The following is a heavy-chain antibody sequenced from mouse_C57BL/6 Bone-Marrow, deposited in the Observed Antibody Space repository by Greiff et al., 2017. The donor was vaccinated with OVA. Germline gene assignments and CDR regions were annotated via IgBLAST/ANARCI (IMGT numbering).Heavy chain of an antibody. D-gene: IGHD4-1*01. J-gene: IGHJ2*01. CDR3: AKELGLDY. Sequence: VQLQQSGAELAKPGASVTLSCKASGYTFTSYWMHWVKQRPGQRLEWIGYINPSSGYTKYNQKFKDKATLTADKSSSTAYMQLSSLTYEDAAVYYCAKELGLDYWGQGTTLTVSS. V-gene: IGHV1-7*01. CDR1: GYTFTSYW. CDR2: INPSSGYT.